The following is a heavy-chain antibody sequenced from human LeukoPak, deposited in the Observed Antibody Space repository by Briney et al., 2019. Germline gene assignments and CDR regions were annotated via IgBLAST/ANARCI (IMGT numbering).Heavy chain of an antibody. CDR1: GGSFSGYY. D-gene: IGHD1-26*01. CDR3: ARVGSKADGAAFDI. V-gene: IGHV4-34*01. CDR2: INHSGST. Sequence: TSETLSLTCAVYGGSFSGYYWSWIRQPPGKGLEWIGEINHSGSTNYNPSLKSRVTISVDTSKNQFSLKLSSVTAADTAVYYCARVGSKADGAAFDIWGQGTMVTVSS. J-gene: IGHJ3*02.